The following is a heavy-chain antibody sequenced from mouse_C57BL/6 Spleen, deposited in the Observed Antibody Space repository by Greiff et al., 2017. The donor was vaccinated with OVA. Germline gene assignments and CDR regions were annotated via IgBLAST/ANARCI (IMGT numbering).Heavy chain of an antibody. CDR1: GYAFSSYW. J-gene: IGHJ2*01. CDR2: IYPGDGDT. CDR3: ARQSAYYSNYGY. Sequence: QVQLQQSGAELVKPGASVKISCKASGYAFSSYWMNWVKQRPGKGLEWIGQIYPGDGDTNYNGKFKGKATLTADKSSSTAYMQLSSLTSEDSAVYFCARQSAYYSNYGYWGKGTTLTVSS. D-gene: IGHD2-5*01. V-gene: IGHV1-80*01.